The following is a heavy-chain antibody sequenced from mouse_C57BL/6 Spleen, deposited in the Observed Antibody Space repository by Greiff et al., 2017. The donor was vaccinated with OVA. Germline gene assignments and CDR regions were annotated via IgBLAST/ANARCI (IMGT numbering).Heavy chain of an antibody. CDR3: ARNYGSSGPFAY. D-gene: IGHD1-1*01. J-gene: IGHJ3*01. Sequence: EVKLVESGGGLVKPGGSLKLSCAASGFTFSDYGMHWVRQAPEKGLEWVAYISSGSSTIYYADTVKGRFTISRDNAKNTLFLQMTSLRSEDTAMYYCARNYGSSGPFAYWGQGTLVTVSA. V-gene: IGHV5-17*01. CDR2: ISSGSSTI. CDR1: GFTFSDYG.